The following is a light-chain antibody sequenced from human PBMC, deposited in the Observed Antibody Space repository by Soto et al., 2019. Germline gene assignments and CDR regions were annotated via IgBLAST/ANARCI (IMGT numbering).Light chain of an antibody. Sequence: DIQMTQSPSSLSASVGDRVTITCRASQSISSYLNWYQQKPGKAPKILIYAASSLQSGVPSRFSGRGSGTDFTLTISSLQPEHFATYYCQQSYSTPVFGQGTKLEIK. CDR1: QSISSY. J-gene: IGKJ2*01. CDR2: AAS. V-gene: IGKV1-39*01. CDR3: QQSYSTPV.